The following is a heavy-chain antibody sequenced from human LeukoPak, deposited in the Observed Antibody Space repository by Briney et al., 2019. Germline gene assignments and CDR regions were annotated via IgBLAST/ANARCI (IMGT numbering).Heavy chain of an antibody. V-gene: IGHV3-48*01. Sequence: GGSLRLSCAASGLTFSSYSMNWVRQAPGKGLEWVSFISSSSTTIDYADSVKGRLTISRDNAKNSLYLQMNSLRAEDTAVYYCARGLYRISMIVVVPFDYWGQGTLVTVSS. J-gene: IGHJ4*02. CDR3: ARGLYRISMIVVVPFDY. CDR1: GLTFSSYS. D-gene: IGHD3-22*01. CDR2: ISSSSTTI.